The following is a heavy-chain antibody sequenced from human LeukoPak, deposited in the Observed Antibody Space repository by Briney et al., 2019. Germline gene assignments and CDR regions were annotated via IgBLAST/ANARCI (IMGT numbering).Heavy chain of an antibody. J-gene: IGHJ6*03. D-gene: IGHD2-2*03. Sequence: ASVKVSCKASGGTFNSYAISWVRQAPGQGLEWMGWISAYNGNTNYAQKLQGRVTMTTDTSTSTAYMELRSLRSDDTAVYYCARIALEIVVVPAAAKYYYYYMDVWGKGTTVTISS. V-gene: IGHV1-18*01. CDR2: ISAYNGNT. CDR3: ARIALEIVVVPAAAKYYYYYMDV. CDR1: GGTFNSYA.